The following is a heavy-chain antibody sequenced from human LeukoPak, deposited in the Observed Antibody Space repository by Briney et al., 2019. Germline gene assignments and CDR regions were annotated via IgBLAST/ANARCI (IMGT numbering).Heavy chain of an antibody. J-gene: IGHJ4*02. CDR3: ARDIPVSSGWYGEKDY. V-gene: IGHV1-2*02. CDR2: INPNSGGT. D-gene: IGHD6-19*01. Sequence: GASVKVSCKASGYTFTGYYIHWVRQAPGQGLEWMGWINPNSGGTNYAQKFQGRVTMTRDTSISTAYMELSRLRSDDTAVYYCARDIPVSSGWYGEKDYWGQGTLVTVSS. CDR1: GYTFTGYY.